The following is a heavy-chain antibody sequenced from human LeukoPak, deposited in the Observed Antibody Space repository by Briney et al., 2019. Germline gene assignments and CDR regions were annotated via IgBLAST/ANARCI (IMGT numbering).Heavy chain of an antibody. J-gene: IGHJ5*02. CDR2: IHMTGRT. D-gene: IGHD2/OR15-2a*01. CDR1: GVSFSSFQ. CDR3: ATSYEAKVALLDL. Sequence: SETLSLTCTVSGVSFSSFQWSWIRQSPVRGLEWIGNIHMTGRTDYNPSLKSRVTISVDTSKSQFSLLLTSVSAADTAIYFCATSYEAKVALLDLLGQGSLVTVSS. V-gene: IGHV4-4*08.